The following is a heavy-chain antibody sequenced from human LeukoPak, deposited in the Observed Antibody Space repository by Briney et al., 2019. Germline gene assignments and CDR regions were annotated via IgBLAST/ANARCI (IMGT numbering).Heavy chain of an antibody. J-gene: IGHJ4*02. CDR2: IYYSGST. V-gene: IGHV4-31*03. D-gene: IGHD5-18*01. Sequence: TLSLPLTVSCGSIRRGGFYLRWIRPPPREGPEWIGYIYYSGSTYYNPSLKSRVTISVDTSKNQFSLKLSSVTAADTAVYYCARGDTAMASFDYWGQGTLVTVSS. CDR1: CGSIRRGGFY. CDR3: ARGDTAMASFDY.